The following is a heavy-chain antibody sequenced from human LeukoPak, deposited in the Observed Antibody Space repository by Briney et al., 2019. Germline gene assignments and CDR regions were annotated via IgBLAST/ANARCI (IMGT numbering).Heavy chain of an antibody. D-gene: IGHD6-19*01. CDR3: AKDGTEQWLGPYYYYGMTS. Sequence: PGGSLRLSCAASGFTFSSYGMHWVRQAPGKGLEWVAVISYDGSNKYYADSVKGRFTISRDNSKNTLYLQMNSLRAGDTAVYYWAKDGTEQWLGPYYYYGMTSGAKGPRSPSP. CDR1: GFTFSSYG. V-gene: IGHV3-30*18. CDR2: ISYDGSNK. J-gene: IGHJ6*02.